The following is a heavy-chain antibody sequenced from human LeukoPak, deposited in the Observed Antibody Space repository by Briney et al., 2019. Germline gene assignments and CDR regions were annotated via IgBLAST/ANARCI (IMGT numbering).Heavy chain of an antibody. V-gene: IGHV3-21*01. CDR2: ISSSSSYI. CDR3: AREGMGRRAFDI. CDR1: GFTFSTYS. D-gene: IGHD3-10*01. Sequence: GGSLRLSCAASGFTFSTYSMNWVRQAPGKGLEWVSYISSSSSYIYYADSVKGRFTISKDNAKNSLYLQMKSLTDEDTAMYYCAREGMGRRAFDIWGQGTRVTVSA. J-gene: IGHJ3*02.